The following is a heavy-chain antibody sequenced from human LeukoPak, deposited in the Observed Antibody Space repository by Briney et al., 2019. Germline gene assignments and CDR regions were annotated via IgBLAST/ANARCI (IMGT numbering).Heavy chain of an antibody. J-gene: IGHJ4*02. D-gene: IGHD4-11*01. V-gene: IGHV3-53*01. Sequence: GGSLRLSCVVSGFTVSSKYMNWVRQAPGRGLEWVSVFYSGGDTYYADSVKGRFTISRDNAKNSLYLQMNSLRAEDTAVYYCTREDHSNYNYWGQGTLVTVSS. CDR3: TREDHSNYNY. CDR2: FYSGGDT. CDR1: GFTVSSKY.